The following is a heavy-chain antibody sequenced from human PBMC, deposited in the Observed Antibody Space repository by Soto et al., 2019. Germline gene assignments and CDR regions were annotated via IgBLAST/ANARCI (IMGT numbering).Heavy chain of an antibody. J-gene: IGHJ2*01. D-gene: IGHD3-10*01. CDR1: GFTFSSYG. CDR3: AKEREIWLRWYFDL. Sequence: QVQLVESGGGVVQPGRSLRLSCAASGFTFSSYGMHWVRQAPGKGLEWVAVISYDGSNKYYADSVKGRFTISRDNSKNTLYLQRNSLRAEDTAVYYCAKEREIWLRWYFDLWGRGTLVTVSS. V-gene: IGHV3-30*18. CDR2: ISYDGSNK.